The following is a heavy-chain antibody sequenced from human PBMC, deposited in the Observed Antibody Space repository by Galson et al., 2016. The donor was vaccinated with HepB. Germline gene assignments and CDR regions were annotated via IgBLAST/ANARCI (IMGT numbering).Heavy chain of an antibody. D-gene: IGHD1-1*01. CDR3: AKERLVRRIFDH. CDR2: ISPRRTT. J-gene: IGHJ4*02. CDR1: GFVFSNFG. V-gene: IGHV3-23*01. Sequence: SLRLSCAASGFVFSNFGLSWVRQAPGKGLEWVASISPRRTTYYSDSVQGRFTISRDNSNNTLYLQMNGLRAEDTAVYYCAKERLVRRIFDHWGQGTLLIVSS.